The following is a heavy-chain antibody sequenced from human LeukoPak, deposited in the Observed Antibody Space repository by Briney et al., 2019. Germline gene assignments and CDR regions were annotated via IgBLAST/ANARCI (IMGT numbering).Heavy chain of an antibody. V-gene: IGHV4-34*01. CDR3: ARGYCRGGSCYFFWYFDL. CDR1: NGSFNSYY. CDR2: VNHSGST. Sequence: SATLSLTCAVYNGSFNSYYWSWIRQPPGKGLEWIGEVNHSGSTNYNPSLKNRVTISLDTSKNQFSLKLSSVTAADTAVYYCARGYCRGGSCYFFWYFDLWGRGTLVTVSS. D-gene: IGHD2-15*01. J-gene: IGHJ2*01.